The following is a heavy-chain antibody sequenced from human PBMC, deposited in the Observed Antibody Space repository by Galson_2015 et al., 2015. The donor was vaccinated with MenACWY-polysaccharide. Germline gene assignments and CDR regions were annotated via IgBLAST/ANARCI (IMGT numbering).Heavy chain of an antibody. D-gene: IGHD3-3*01. Sequence: SLRLSCAASGFPFSDSWMTWLRQAPGKGLEWVATIKKSGSEKYYVDSVEGRFTVSRDNAKNSLYLQMNSLRAEDTAVYYCARARSWSGYCALEFWGQGTMVTVSS. CDR2: IKKSGSEK. J-gene: IGHJ3*01. CDR3: ARARSWSGYCALEF. V-gene: IGHV3-7*01. CDR1: GFPFSDSW.